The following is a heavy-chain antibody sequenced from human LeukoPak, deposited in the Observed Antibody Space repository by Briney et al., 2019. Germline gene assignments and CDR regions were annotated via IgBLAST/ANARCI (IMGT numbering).Heavy chain of an antibody. CDR2: IYWNDDK. Sequence: SGPTLVNPTQTLTLTCTFSGFSLSTSGVGVGWIRQPPGKALEWLALIYWNDDKRYSPSLKSRLTITEDTSKNQVVLTMTNMDPVDTATYYCAHSMALIAVAGISFDYWGQGTLATVSS. CDR1: GFSLSTSGVG. CDR3: AHSMALIAVAGISFDY. D-gene: IGHD6-19*01. V-gene: IGHV2-5*01. J-gene: IGHJ4*02.